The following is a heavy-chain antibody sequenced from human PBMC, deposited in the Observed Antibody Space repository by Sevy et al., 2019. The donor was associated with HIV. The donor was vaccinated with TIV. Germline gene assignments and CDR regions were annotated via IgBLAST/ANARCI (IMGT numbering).Heavy chain of an antibody. CDR3: ASNAHYYDSSGFDY. J-gene: IGHJ4*02. CDR2: IYSGGST. Sequence: GGSLRLSCAASGFTVSSNYMSWVRQAPGKGLEWVSVIYSGGSTYYADSVKGRFTISRDNSKNTRYLQMNSLRAEDTDVYYCASNAHYYDSSGFDYWGQGTLVTVSS. V-gene: IGHV3-53*01. CDR1: GFTVSSNY. D-gene: IGHD3-22*01.